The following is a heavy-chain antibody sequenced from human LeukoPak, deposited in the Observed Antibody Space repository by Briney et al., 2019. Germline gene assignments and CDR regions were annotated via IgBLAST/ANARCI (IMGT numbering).Heavy chain of an antibody. Sequence: GGSLRLSCVASGFTFSSYAMHWVRQAPGRGLEWVAVISYDGSNKYYADSVKGRFTISRDKSKNTMYLQMNSLRPEDTGVYYCAKDTLGNSATPYIPDYWGQGTLVTVSS. V-gene: IGHV3-30*18. CDR3: AKDTLGNSATPYIPDY. CDR1: GFTFSSYA. CDR2: ISYDGSNK. J-gene: IGHJ4*02. D-gene: IGHD1-26*01.